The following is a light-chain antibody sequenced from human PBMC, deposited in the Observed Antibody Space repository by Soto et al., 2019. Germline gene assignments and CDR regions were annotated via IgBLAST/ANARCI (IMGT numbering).Light chain of an antibody. J-gene: IGLJ1*01. CDR3: SSYTSISTYV. V-gene: IGLV2-14*01. CDR2: DVT. CDR1: SREVGGYNF. Sequence: QSVLTQPASVSGSPGQSITISCTGTSREVGGYNFVSWYQQHPDKAPKLMIYDVTNRPSGVSNRFSGSKSGNTASLTISGLQAEDEADYYCSSYTSISTYVFGNGTKVTVL.